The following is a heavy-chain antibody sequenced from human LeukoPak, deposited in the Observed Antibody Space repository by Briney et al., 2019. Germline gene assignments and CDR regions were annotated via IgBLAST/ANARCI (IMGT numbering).Heavy chain of an antibody. V-gene: IGHV3-21*01. Sequence: GGSLRLSCAASGFTFSSYSMNWVRQAPGKGLEWVSFMSSTSSHTYYADSVKGRFTISRDNAKNSLYLQMNSLRAEDTAVYYCARVQEAAAFDYWGQGILVTVSS. D-gene: IGHD6-13*01. J-gene: IGHJ4*02. CDR3: ARVQEAAAFDY. CDR1: GFTFSSYS. CDR2: MSSTSSHT.